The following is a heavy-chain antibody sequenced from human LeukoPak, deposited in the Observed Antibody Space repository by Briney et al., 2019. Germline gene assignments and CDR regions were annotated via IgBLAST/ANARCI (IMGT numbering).Heavy chain of an antibody. J-gene: IGHJ4*02. Sequence: PGGSLRLSCAASGFTFSSYSMNWVRQAPGKGLEWVANIKQDGSEKYYVDSVKGRFTISRDNAKNSLYLQMNSLRAEDTAVYYCARGLCSGGSCYRNFDYWGQGTLVTVSS. D-gene: IGHD2-15*01. V-gene: IGHV3-7*01. CDR3: ARGLCSGGSCYRNFDY. CDR2: IKQDGSEK. CDR1: GFTFSSYS.